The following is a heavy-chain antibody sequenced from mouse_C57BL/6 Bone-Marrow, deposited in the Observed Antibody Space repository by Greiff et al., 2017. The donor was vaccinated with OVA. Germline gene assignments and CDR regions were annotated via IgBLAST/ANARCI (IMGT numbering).Heavy chain of an antibody. J-gene: IGHJ2*01. Sequence: EVMLVESGGGLVKPGGSLKLSCAASGFTFSSYAMSWVRQTPEKRLEWVATISDGGSYTYYPDNVKGRFTISRDNAKNNLYLQMSHLKSEDTAMYYCAINWDYFDYWGQGTTLTVSS. CDR1: GFTFSSYA. CDR3: AINWDYFDY. CDR2: ISDGGSYT. V-gene: IGHV5-4*03. D-gene: IGHD4-1*02.